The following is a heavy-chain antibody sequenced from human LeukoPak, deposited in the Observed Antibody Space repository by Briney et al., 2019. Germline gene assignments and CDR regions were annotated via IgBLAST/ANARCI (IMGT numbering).Heavy chain of an antibody. V-gene: IGHV3-48*02. D-gene: IGHD4-17*01. CDR1: GFTFSHYS. Sequence: GGTLRLSCAASGFTFSHYSMNWVRQAPGKGLEWVSYISSSSTIIYYADSVKDRFTISRDSAKNSLSLQMNSLRDEDTAIYYCARRMSTVTTRAFDLWGPGTMVIVSS. CDR2: ISSSSTII. J-gene: IGHJ3*01. CDR3: ARRMSTVTTRAFDL.